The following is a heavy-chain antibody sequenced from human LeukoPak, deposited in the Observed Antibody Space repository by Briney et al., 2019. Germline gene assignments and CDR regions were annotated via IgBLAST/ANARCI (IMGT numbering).Heavy chain of an antibody. CDR2: IYYSGST. CDR3: SFDYDILTGYVYGMDV. D-gene: IGHD3-9*01. J-gene: IGHJ6*02. CDR1: GGSISGSSYY. V-gene: IGHV4-39*01. Sequence: PSETLSLTCTVSGGSISGSSYYWGWIRQPPGKGLEWIGSIYYSGSTYYNPSLKSRVTISVDTSKNQFSLKLSSVTAADTAVYYCSFDYDILTGYVYGMDVWGQGTTVIVSS.